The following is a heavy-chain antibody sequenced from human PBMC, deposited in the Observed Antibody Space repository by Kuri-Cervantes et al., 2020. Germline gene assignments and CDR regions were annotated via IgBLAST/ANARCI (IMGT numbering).Heavy chain of an antibody. CDR3: ARLLKGYYYFDY. J-gene: IGHJ4*02. Sequence: SETLSLTCTVSGGSIGSSSYYWGWIRQPPGKGLEWIGSIYYSGNTYYNPSLKSRVTISVDTSKNQFSLKLSSVTAADTAVYYCARLLKGYYYFDYWGQGTLVTVSS. CDR2: IYYSGNT. CDR1: GGSIGSSSYY. D-gene: IGHD2-15*01. V-gene: IGHV4-39*01.